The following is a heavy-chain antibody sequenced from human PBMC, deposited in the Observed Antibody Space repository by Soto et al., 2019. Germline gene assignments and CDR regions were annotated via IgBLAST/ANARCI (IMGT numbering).Heavy chain of an antibody. CDR2: ISAYNGNT. Sequence: ASVKVSCKASGYTFTSYGISWVRQAPGQGLEWMGWISAYNGNTNYAQKLQGRVTMTTDTSTSTAYVELRSLRSDDTAVYYCARDRRGSSGYVDPWGQGTLVTVSS. D-gene: IGHD3-22*01. J-gene: IGHJ5*02. V-gene: IGHV1-18*01. CDR1: GYTFTSYG. CDR3: ARDRRGSSGYVDP.